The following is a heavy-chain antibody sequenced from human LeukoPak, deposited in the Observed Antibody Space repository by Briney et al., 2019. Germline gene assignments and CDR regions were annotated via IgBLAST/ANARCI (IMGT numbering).Heavy chain of an antibody. V-gene: IGHV3-23*01. D-gene: IGHD6-25*01. Sequence: GGSLRLSCAASGFTFSSYAMYWVRQAPGKGLEWVSTISDSGDNTYYADSVTGRFTISRDTSKSTLYLEMNRLRAEDTALYYCARVPRLHYFDYWGQGTLVTVSS. J-gene: IGHJ4*02. CDR3: ARVPRLHYFDY. CDR2: ISDSGDNT. CDR1: GFTFSSYA.